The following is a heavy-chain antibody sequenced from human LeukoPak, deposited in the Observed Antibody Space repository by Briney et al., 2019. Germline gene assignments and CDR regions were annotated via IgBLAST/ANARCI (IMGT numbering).Heavy chain of an antibody. D-gene: IGHD2-2*02. J-gene: IGHJ6*02. V-gene: IGHV1-18*01. CDR3: ARDAPVGYCSSTSCYRDYYYYGMDV. Sequence: ASVKVSCKASGYTFTSYGIRWVRQAPGQGLEWMGWISAYNGNTNYAQKLQGRVTMTTDTSTSTAYMELRSLRSDDTAVYYCARDAPVGYCSSTSCYRDYYYYGMDVWGQGTTATVSS. CDR2: ISAYNGNT. CDR1: GYTFTSYG.